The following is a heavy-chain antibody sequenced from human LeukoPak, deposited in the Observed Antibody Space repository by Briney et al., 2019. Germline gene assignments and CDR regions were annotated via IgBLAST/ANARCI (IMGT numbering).Heavy chain of an antibody. V-gene: IGHV4-59*01. Sequence: PSETLSLTCTVSGYSISSGYYWSWIRQLPGKGLEWIGYIYYSGSTNYNPSLKSRVTISVDTSKNQFSLKLSSVTAADTAVYYCARDRELGLFDYWGQGTPVTVSS. J-gene: IGHJ4*02. CDR3: ARDRELGLFDY. CDR1: GYSISSGYY. D-gene: IGHD1-7*01. CDR2: IYYSGST.